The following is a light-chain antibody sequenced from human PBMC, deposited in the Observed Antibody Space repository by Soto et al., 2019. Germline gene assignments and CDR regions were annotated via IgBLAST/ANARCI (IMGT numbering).Light chain of an antibody. CDR3: QQYNNWPRT. J-gene: IGKJ1*01. V-gene: IGKV3-15*01. CDR1: QSVSSN. Sequence: EIVLPPSPGILYLSPGDRATLSCRASQSVSSNLAWYQQKPGQAPRLLIYGASTRATGIPARFSGSGSGTEFTLTISSLQSEEFAVYYCQQYNNWPRTVGQGTKVDIK. CDR2: GAS.